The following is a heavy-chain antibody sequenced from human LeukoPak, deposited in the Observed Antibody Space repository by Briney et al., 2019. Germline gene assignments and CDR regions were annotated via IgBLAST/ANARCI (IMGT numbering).Heavy chain of an antibody. D-gene: IGHD6-19*01. CDR1: GYIFTSYW. CDR2: IYPGDSDT. V-gene: IGHV5-51*01. CDR3: ARPGYSSGWYGYYFDY. J-gene: IGHJ4*02. Sequence: GESLKISCKGSGYIFTSYWIGWVRQLPGKGLEWMGIIYPGDSDTRYSPSFQGQVTISADKSISTAYLQWSSLKASDTAMYYCARPGYSSGWYGYYFDYWGQGTLVTVSS.